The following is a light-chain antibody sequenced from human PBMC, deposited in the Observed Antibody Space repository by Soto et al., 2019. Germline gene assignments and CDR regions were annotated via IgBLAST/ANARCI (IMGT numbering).Light chain of an antibody. Sequence: DIVMTQSPDSLAVSLGERATINCKSSQSVLYNSNNKNYLAWYQQKPGQPPKLLIYWASTRESGVPDRFSGSGSGTDFPLTISSLQAEDVAVYYCQQYYSTPLTFGGGTRWRSN. V-gene: IGKV4-1*01. J-gene: IGKJ4*01. CDR1: QSVLYNSNNKNY. CDR2: WAS. CDR3: QQYYSTPLT.